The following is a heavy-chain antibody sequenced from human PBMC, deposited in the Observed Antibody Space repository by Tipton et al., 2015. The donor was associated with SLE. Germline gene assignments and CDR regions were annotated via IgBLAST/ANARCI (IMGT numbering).Heavy chain of an antibody. Sequence: QSGPEVKKPGASVKVSCKASGYTFTSYGISWVRQAPGQGLEWMGWISAYNGNTNYAQKLQGRVTMTTDTSTSTAYMELRSLRSDDTAVYYCARTLVEMATITVYYYYYMDVWGKGTTVTVSS. CDR3: ARTLVEMATITVYYYYYMDV. V-gene: IGHV1-18*01. D-gene: IGHD5-24*01. J-gene: IGHJ6*03. CDR2: ISAYNGNT. CDR1: GYTFTSYG.